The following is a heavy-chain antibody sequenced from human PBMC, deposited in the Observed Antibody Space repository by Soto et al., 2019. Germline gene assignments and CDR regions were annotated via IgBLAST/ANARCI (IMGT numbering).Heavy chain of an antibody. Sequence: PGGSLRLSCAASEFSFTSYEMNWVRQAPGKGPEWVAYISRTGYVGTINYADSVKGRFTISRDNAKKSLYLQMNNLRVEDTAVYYCARSNSVAGTYWLDPCGQGTLVTVSS. CDR2: ISRTGYVGTI. V-gene: IGHV3-48*03. CDR3: ARSNSVAGTYWLDP. CDR1: EFSFTSYE. D-gene: IGHD6-19*01. J-gene: IGHJ5*02.